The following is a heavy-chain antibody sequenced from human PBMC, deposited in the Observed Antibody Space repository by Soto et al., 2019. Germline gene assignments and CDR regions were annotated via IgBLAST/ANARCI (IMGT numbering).Heavy chain of an antibody. J-gene: IGHJ6*02. CDR2: ISGSGGSI. CDR3: AKGGGDSLRYGMDV. V-gene: IGHV3-23*01. D-gene: IGHD2-21*02. Sequence: EVQLLDSGGGLVQPGGALRLSCSASGFIFSSSAMNWVRQAPGKGLEWVSAISGSGGSIYYADSVKGRFTISRDNSKTTRYLKMDSLRAEDTAVYYCAKGGGDSLRYGMDVWGQGTTATVSS. CDR1: GFIFSSSA.